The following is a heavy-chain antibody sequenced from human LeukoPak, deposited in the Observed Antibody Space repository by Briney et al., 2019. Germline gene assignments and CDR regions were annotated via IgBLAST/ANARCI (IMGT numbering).Heavy chain of an antibody. Sequence: GGSLRLSCAASQFTFSNYAMSWVRQAPGKGLEWVGRIKSKTDGGTTDYAAPVKGRFTISRDDSKNTLYLQMNSLKTEDTAVYYCTTAYSSSWYYFDYWGQGTLVTVSS. CDR2: IKSKTDGGTT. J-gene: IGHJ4*02. CDR3: TTAYSSSWYYFDY. CDR1: QFTFSNYA. D-gene: IGHD6-13*01. V-gene: IGHV3-15*01.